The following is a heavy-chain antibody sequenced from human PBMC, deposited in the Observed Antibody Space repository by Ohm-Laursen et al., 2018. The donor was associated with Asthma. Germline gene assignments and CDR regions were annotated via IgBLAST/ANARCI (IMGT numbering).Heavy chain of an antibody. D-gene: IGHD3-10*01. V-gene: IGHV3-23*01. J-gene: IGHJ4*02. CDR1: GFTFSSYA. CDR3: AKDPSMVQGVTDY. Sequence: SLRLSCAASGFTFSSYAMSWVRQAPGKGLEWVSAISGSGGSTYYADSVKGRFTISRDNSKNTLYLQMNSLRAEDTAVYYCAKDPSMVQGVTDYWGQGTLVTVSS. CDR2: ISGSGGST.